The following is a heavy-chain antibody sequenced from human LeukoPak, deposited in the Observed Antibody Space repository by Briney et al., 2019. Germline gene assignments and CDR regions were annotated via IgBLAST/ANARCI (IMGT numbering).Heavy chain of an antibody. CDR2: IYYSGST. J-gene: IGHJ6*03. CDR3: ARGLLPPVTHPGYYYYMDV. CDR1: GGSISSSSYY. Sequence: SETLSLTCTVSGGSISSSSYYWGWIRQPPGKGLEWIGSIYYSGSTYYDPSLKSRVTISVDTSKNQFSLKLSSVTAADTAVYYCARGLLPPVTHPGYYYYMDVWGKGTTVTVSS. D-gene: IGHD3-22*01. V-gene: IGHV4-39*07.